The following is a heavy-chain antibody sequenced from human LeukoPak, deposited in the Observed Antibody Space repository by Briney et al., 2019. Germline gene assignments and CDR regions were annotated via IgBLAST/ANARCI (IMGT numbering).Heavy chain of an antibody. V-gene: IGHV3-74*01. J-gene: IGHJ2*01. D-gene: IGHD3-22*01. Sequence: GGSLRLSCAASGFTFSSYWMHWVRQAPGKGLVWVSRINTDGSDTTYADSVKGRFTISRDNAKNTLYLQMNSLRAEDTAVYYCAKDPYYYDSSGYHGFDLWGRGTLVTVSS. CDR3: AKDPYYYDSSGYHGFDL. CDR1: GFTFSSYW. CDR2: INTDGSDT.